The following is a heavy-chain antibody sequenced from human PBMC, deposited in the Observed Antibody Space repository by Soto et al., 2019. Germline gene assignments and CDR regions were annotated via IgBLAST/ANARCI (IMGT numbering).Heavy chain of an antibody. CDR3: ARDHYYDSRSFDY. J-gene: IGHJ4*02. CDR1: GFTFSSYA. Sequence: GGSLRLSCAASGFTFSSYAMHWARQAPGKGLEWVAVISYDGSNKYYADSVKGRFTISRDNSKNTLYLQMNSLRAEDTAVYYCARDHYYDSRSFDYWGQGTLVTVSS. V-gene: IGHV3-30-3*01. CDR2: ISYDGSNK. D-gene: IGHD3-22*01.